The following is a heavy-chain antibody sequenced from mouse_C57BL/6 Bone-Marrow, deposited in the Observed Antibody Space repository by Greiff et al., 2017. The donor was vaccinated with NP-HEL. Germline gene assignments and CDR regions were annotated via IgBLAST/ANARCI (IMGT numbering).Heavy chain of an antibody. Sequence: VQLQQSVAELVRPGASVKLSCTASGFNIKNTYMHWVKLRPEQGLEWIGRIDPANGNTKYAPKFQGKATITADTSSNTAYLQLSSLTSEDTAIYYCARERYYYGSSHYYFDYWGQGTTLTVSS. CDR1: GFNIKNTY. D-gene: IGHD1-1*01. J-gene: IGHJ2*01. V-gene: IGHV14-3*01. CDR2: IDPANGNT. CDR3: ARERYYYGSSHYYFDY.